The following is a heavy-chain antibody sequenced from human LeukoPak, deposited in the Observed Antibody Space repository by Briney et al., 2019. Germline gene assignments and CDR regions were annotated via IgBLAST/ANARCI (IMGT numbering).Heavy chain of an antibody. Sequence: GGSLRLSCAASGFTVSSNYMSWVRQAPGKGLEWVSVIYSGGSTYYADSVKGRFTISRDNSKNTLYLQMNSLRAEDTAVYYCARGTYYDFWSGYFGPLDHYYYYMDVWGKGTTVTVSS. D-gene: IGHD3-3*01. CDR2: IYSGGST. CDR3: ARGTYYDFWSGYFGPLDHYYYYMDV. J-gene: IGHJ6*03. V-gene: IGHV3-66*02. CDR1: GFTVSSNY.